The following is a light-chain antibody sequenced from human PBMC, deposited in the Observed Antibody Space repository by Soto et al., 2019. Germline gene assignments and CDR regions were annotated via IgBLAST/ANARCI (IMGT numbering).Light chain of an antibody. CDR3: SSYTSTSTYV. Sequence: SVLTQPASVSGSPGQSITISCTGTSSDVGGYNYVSWYQQYPGKAPKLMIYHVSNRPSGVSNRFSGSKSGNSASLTISGLQAEDEADYYCSSYTSTSTYVFGTVTKVTVL. J-gene: IGLJ1*01. CDR1: SSDVGGYNY. V-gene: IGLV2-14*01. CDR2: HVS.